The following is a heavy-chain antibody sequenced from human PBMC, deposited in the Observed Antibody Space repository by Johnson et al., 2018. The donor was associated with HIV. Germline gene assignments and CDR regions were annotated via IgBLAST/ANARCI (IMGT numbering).Heavy chain of an antibody. Sequence: QVQLVASGGGLVKPGGSLRGSCAASGFTFSDYSMSWIRQAPGTGLEWVTVIWYDGRNKYYADSVKDRFTISRDNSKNTLYLQMNSRRAEDTAVYYCARDTSGEVRAFDIWGQWTMVTVSS. J-gene: IGHJ3*02. V-gene: IGHV3-33*08. CDR1: GFTFSDYS. CDR3: ARDTSGEVRAFDI. D-gene: IGHD3-10*01. CDR2: IWYDGRNK.